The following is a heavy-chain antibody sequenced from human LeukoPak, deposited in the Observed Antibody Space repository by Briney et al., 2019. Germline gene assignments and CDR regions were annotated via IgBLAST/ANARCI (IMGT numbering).Heavy chain of an antibody. V-gene: IGHV3-23*01. CDR3: AVLVTSATVY. D-gene: IGHD2-8*02. CDR1: GFTFSGYA. Sequence: GSLRLSCAASGFTFSGYAMTWVRQAPGKGLEWVSAVSGNGGGTYYADFVRARFTISRDNSKNTLYLQMNSLRAEDTAVYYCAVLVTSATVYWGQGALVTVSS. CDR2: VSGNGGGT. J-gene: IGHJ4*02.